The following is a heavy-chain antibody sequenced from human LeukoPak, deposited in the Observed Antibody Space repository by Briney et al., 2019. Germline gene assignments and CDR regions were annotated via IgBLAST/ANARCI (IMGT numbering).Heavy chain of an antibody. D-gene: IGHD4-17*01. CDR1: GYTFTDYF. J-gene: IGHJ4*02. CDR2: IYPNRGGT. Sequence: ASVKVSCKASGYTFTDYFIHWVRQAPGQGLEWMGRIYPNRGGTNYAQRFQGRVTMTRDTSISTAYMELARLTSDDAAVYYCTRERMRDYGDQFDFWGQGTLDTVSS. V-gene: IGHV1-2*06. CDR3: TRERMRDYGDQFDF.